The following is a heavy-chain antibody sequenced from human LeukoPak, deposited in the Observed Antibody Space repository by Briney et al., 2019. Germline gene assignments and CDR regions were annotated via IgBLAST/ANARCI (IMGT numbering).Heavy chain of an antibody. CDR3: ARGDGSPPIFDY. J-gene: IGHJ4*02. V-gene: IGHV3-7*01. CDR1: GFTFSSYW. Sequence: GGSLRLPCAASGFTFSSYWMSWVRQAPGKGLEWVANIKQDGSEKYYEDSVKGRFTISRDNAKNSLYLQMNSLRAEDTAVYYCARGDGSPPIFDYWGQGTLVTVSS. CDR2: IKQDGSEK. D-gene: IGHD1-26*01.